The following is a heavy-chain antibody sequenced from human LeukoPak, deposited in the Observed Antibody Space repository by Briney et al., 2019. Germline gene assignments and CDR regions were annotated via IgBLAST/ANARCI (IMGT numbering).Heavy chain of an antibody. CDR1: GFTFNNYA. Sequence: GGSLRLSCSASGFTFNNYAMHWVRQAPGKGLDYVSAITSNGGDTYYADSVKGRFTISRDNSKNTLYLQMSGLRAEDTAVYYCAKDLRPYGDYGGLHHWGQGALVSVSS. J-gene: IGHJ5*02. V-gene: IGHV3-64D*06. CDR2: ITSNGGDT. CDR3: AKDLRPYGDYGGLHH. D-gene: IGHD4-17*01.